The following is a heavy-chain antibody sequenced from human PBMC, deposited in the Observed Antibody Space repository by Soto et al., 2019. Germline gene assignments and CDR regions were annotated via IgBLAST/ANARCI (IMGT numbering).Heavy chain of an antibody. CDR1: GFTFSSYS. Sequence: EVQLVESGGGLVQPGGSLRLSCAASGFTFSSYSMNWVRQAPGKGLXXXXXXSSSSSTIYYADSVKGRFTISRXNAKNSLYXXXNSXXAEXTAVYYCARDRRARIAAATLGIDYWGQGTLVTVSS. D-gene: IGHD6-13*01. CDR3: ARDRRARIAAATLGIDY. J-gene: IGHJ4*02. V-gene: IGHV3-48*01. CDR2: XSSSSSTI.